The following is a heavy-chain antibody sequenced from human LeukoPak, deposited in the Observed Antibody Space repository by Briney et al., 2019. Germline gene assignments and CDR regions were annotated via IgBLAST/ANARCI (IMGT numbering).Heavy chain of an antibody. J-gene: IGHJ4*02. CDR1: GFTFSGHW. Sequence: GGSLRLSCAASGFTFSGHWMHWVRRAPGKGLVWVSRINSDGITTSYADSVKGRFTISRDNAKNTLYLQMNSLRAEDTAVYFCARANDSSGYYDYWGQGTLVTVSS. V-gene: IGHV3-74*01. D-gene: IGHD3-22*01. CDR2: INSDGITT. CDR3: ARANDSSGYYDY.